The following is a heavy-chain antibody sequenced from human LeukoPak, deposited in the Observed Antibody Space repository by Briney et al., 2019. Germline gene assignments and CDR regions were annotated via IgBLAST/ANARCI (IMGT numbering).Heavy chain of an antibody. Sequence: GGSLRLSCAASGFTFSSYAMSWVRQAPGKGLEWVSAISGSGGSTYYADSVKGRFTISRDNSKNTLYLQMNSLRAEDTAVYYCARAHSVRMYYFDYWGQGTLVTVSS. V-gene: IGHV3-23*01. D-gene: IGHD4-17*01. CDR1: GFTFSSYA. CDR3: ARAHSVRMYYFDY. J-gene: IGHJ4*02. CDR2: ISGSGGST.